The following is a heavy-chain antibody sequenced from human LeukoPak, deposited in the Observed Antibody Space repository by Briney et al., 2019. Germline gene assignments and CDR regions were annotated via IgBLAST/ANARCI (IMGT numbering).Heavy chain of an antibody. J-gene: IGHJ4*02. CDR1: GFTFSDYV. CDR2: ISRDGESM. Sequence: GGSLRLSCAASGFTFSDYVMSWVRQTPRKGLEWVAAISRDGESMYYAESVRGRFTISRDNSKNTVHLQMDSLRAEDTAVYYCAKDESGTFDYWGQGTPVTVSS. CDR3: AKDESGTFDY. D-gene: IGHD2-15*01. V-gene: IGHV3-23*01.